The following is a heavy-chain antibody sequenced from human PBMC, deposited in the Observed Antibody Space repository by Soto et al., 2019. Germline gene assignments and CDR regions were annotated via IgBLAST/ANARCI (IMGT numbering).Heavy chain of an antibody. CDR2: MYTDASSA. CDR3: VRGNSGYGNFDY. CDR1: VLTFSSYW. D-gene: IGHD5-12*01. J-gene: IGHJ4*02. V-gene: IGHV3-74*01. Sequence: WWSLRLSCSASVLTFSSYWMHWFRQAPGKGLVWVSRMYTDASSATYADSVKGRFTISRDNAKNTLFLQIDSLRTEDTAVYYCVRGNSGYGNFDYWGEGTLVTVSS.